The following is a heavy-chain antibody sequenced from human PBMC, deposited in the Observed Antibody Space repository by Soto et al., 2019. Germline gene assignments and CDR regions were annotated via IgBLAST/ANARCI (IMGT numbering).Heavy chain of an antibody. J-gene: IGHJ4*02. CDR2: IDPSDSYT. D-gene: IGHD4-17*01. Sequence: GESLKISCKGSGYRFTSYWISCVRPMPGKGLEWMGRIDPSDSYTNYSPSFQGHVTISADKSISTAYLQWSSLKASDTAMYYCARFYGDYWYDYWGQGTLVTVS. CDR3: ARFYGDYWYDY. CDR1: GYRFTSYW. V-gene: IGHV5-10-1*01.